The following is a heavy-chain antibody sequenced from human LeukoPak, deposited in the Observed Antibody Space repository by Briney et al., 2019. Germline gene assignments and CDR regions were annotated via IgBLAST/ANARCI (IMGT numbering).Heavy chain of an antibody. CDR2: IRYDGSNK. J-gene: IGHJ4*02. CDR1: GFTFSSYG. CDR3: AKDPTHYRVWDYYETIGLSY. D-gene: IGHD3-22*01. V-gene: IGHV3-30*02. Sequence: GGSLRLSCAASGFTFSSYGMHWVRQAPGEGLEWVAFIRYDGSNKYYADSVKGRFTISRDNSKNTLTLQMNGLRAEDTAVYYCAKDPTHYRVWDYYETIGLSYWGQGTLVTVSS.